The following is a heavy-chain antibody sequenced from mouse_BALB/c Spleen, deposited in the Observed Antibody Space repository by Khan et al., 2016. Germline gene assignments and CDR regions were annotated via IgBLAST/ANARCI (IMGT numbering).Heavy chain of an antibody. CDR1: GYTFTSYN. Sequence: QVQLQQPGAELVKPGASVKMSCKASGYTFTSYNIHWVKQTPGQGLEWIGAIYPGNGDTSYNQKFKGKATLTADKSSSTAYMQLSSLTSEDSAVYDCARDGGNSAWFAYWGQGTLVTVSA. J-gene: IGHJ3*01. V-gene: IGHV1-12*01. D-gene: IGHD2-1*01. CDR3: ARDGGNSAWFAY. CDR2: IYPGNGDT.